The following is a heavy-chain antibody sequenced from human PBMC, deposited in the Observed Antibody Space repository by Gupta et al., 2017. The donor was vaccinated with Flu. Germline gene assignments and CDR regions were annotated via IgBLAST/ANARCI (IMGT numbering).Heavy chain of an antibody. D-gene: IGHD3-22*01. CDR1: GDAFANYD. CDR3: AIKAYYDTTGSSLQ. V-gene: IGHV3-48*03. CDR2: ISGVGFTI. J-gene: IGHJ4*02. Sequence: EVHVVESGGGSVQTGGSLRLSCKSSGDAFANYDVHWVRQAPGKGLEWVSYISGVGFTIHYADSVKGRFIISRDNANNSVSLQMRSLRAEDTAVYYCAIKAYYDTTGSSLQWGQGTLVTVSS.